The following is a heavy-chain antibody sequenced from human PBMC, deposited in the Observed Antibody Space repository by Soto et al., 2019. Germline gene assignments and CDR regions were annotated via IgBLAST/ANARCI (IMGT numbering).Heavy chain of an antibody. V-gene: IGHV5-51*01. CDR2: IYPGDSDT. J-gene: IGHJ4*02. Sequence: GESLKLSCKGSGYSFTSYWIGWVRQMPGKGLEWMGIIYPGDSDTRYSPSFQGQVTISADKSISTAYLQWSSLKASDTAMYYSARRHRIAVVGTFFAYGGKGPLFTVSS. CDR1: GYSFTSYW. CDR3: ARRHRIAVVGTFFAY. D-gene: IGHD6-19*01.